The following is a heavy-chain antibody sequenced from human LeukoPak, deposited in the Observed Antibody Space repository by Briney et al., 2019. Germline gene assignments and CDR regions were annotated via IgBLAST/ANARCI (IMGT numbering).Heavy chain of an antibody. CDR2: ISGSGGST. CDR3: ARELFSSSWSPTFDY. CDR1: GFTFSSYA. V-gene: IGHV3-23*01. J-gene: IGHJ4*02. Sequence: PGGSLRLSCAASGFTFSSYAMSWVRQAPGKGLEWVSAISGSGGSTYYADSVKGRFTISRDNSKNTLYLQMNSLRAEDTAVYYCARELFSSSWSPTFDYWGQGTLVTVSS. D-gene: IGHD6-13*01.